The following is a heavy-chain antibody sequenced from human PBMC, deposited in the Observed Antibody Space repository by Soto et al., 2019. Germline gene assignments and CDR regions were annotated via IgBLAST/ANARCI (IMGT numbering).Heavy chain of an antibody. CDR3: ARGIITGEGIEAFDI. CDR2: IKQDGSEK. V-gene: IGHV3-7*03. J-gene: IGHJ3*02. Sequence: GGSLRLSCAASGFTFSSYWMSWVRQAPGKGLEWVANIKQDGSEKSYVDSVKGRFTISRDNAKNSLYRQMNSLRAEDTAVYYCARGIITGEGIEAFDIWGQGTMVTVSS. CDR1: GFTFSSYW. D-gene: IGHD7-27*01.